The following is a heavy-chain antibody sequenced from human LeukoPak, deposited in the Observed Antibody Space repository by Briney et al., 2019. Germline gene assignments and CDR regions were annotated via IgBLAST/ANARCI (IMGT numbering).Heavy chain of an antibody. D-gene: IGHD3-10*01. V-gene: IGHV1-18*01. CDR2: ISAYNGNT. Sequence: ASVKVSCKASGYTFTSYGISWVRQAPGQGLEWMGWISAYNGNTNYAQKLQGRVTMTTDTSTSTAYMELRSLRSGDTAVYYCARDVLWFGELSDGMDVWGQGTTVTVSS. CDR3: ARDVLWFGELSDGMDV. J-gene: IGHJ6*02. CDR1: GYTFTSYG.